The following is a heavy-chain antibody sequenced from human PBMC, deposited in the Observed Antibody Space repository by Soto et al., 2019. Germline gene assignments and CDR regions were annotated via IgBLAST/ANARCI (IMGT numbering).Heavy chain of an antibody. J-gene: IGHJ4*02. V-gene: IGHV4-61*03. CDR1: VGAVSSGIYS. Sequence: SETLSLTCTVSVGAVSSGIYSWCWIRQPPGKGLEWIGYIYNSGSTNYNPSLKSRVTISVDTSKNHFSLRMSSVTAADTAVYYCARESDSGSYYFDYWGRGTLVTVTS. CDR3: ARESDSGSYYFDY. CDR2: IYNSGST. D-gene: IGHD3-10*01.